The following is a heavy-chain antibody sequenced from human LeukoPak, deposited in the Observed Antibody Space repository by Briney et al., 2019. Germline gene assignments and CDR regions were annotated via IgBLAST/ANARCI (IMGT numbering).Heavy chain of an antibody. CDR3: ARQGVGGSSWYYYYGMDV. CDR1: GYSFTSYW. Sequence: GESLKTSCKGSGYSFTSYWISWVRQMPGKGLEWMGRIDPCDSYTNYSPSFQGHVTISADKSISTAYLQWSSLKASDTAMYYCARQGVGGSSWYYYYGMDVWGKGTTVTVSS. V-gene: IGHV5-10-1*01. D-gene: IGHD6-13*01. CDR2: IDPCDSYT. J-gene: IGHJ6*04.